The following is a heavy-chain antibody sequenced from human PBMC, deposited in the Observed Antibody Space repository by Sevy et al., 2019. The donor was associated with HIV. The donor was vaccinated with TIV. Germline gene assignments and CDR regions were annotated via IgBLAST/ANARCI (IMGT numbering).Heavy chain of an antibody. Sequence: GGSLRLSCAASGFTFSSYAMSWVRQAPGKGLEWVSAISGSGGSTYYADSVKGRFTISRDNSKNTLYLQMNSLRAEDTDVYYCAKETHYYDSSGYYYVKTNSYYFDYWGQGTLVTVSS. J-gene: IGHJ4*02. CDR3: AKETHYYDSSGYYYVKTNSYYFDY. CDR1: GFTFSSYA. D-gene: IGHD3-22*01. V-gene: IGHV3-23*01. CDR2: ISGSGGST.